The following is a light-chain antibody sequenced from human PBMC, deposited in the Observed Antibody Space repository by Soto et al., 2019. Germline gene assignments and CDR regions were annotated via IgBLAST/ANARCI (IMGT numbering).Light chain of an antibody. CDR1: SSNIGSNY. J-gene: IGLJ2*01. V-gene: IGLV1-47*01. Sequence: QSVLTQPPSASGTPGQRVTISCSGSSSNIGSNYVYWYQQLPGTAPKLLIYRNNQRPSGVRDRFSGSKSGTSDSLAISGLRSEDEADDYSAELDDSLSGLVFGGGTKLTVL. CDR2: RNN. CDR3: AELDDSLSGLV.